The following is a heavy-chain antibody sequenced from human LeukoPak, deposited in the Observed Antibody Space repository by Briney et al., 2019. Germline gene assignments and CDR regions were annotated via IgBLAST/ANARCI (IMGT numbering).Heavy chain of an antibody. J-gene: IGHJ4*02. V-gene: IGHV3-30*18. CDR3: AKSLARYDILTGSDY. CDR2: ISYDGSNK. D-gene: IGHD3-9*01. CDR1: GFTFSSYG. Sequence: GGSLRLSCAASGFTFSSYGMHWVRQAPGKGLEWVAVISYDGSNKYYADSVKGRFTISRDNSKNTLYLQMNSLRAEDTAVYYCAKSLARYDILTGSDYWGQGTLVTVSS.